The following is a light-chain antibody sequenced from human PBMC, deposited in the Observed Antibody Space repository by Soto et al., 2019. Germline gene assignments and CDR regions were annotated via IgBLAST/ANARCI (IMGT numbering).Light chain of an antibody. CDR3: VSYATSTTLYV. Sequence: QSALTQPASVSGSPGQSITISCTGTSSDVGGYNYVSWYQQHPGTAPKLMIYEVTNRPSGVSHRFSGSKSGNTASLTISGLQAEDEANYYCVSYATSTTLYVFGSGTKVTVL. J-gene: IGLJ1*01. CDR2: EVT. V-gene: IGLV2-14*01. CDR1: SSDVGGYNY.